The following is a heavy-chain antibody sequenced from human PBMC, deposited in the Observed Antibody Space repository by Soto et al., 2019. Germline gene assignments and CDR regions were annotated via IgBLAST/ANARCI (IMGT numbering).Heavy chain of an antibody. V-gene: IGHV3-33*01. Sequence: GGSLRLSCAASGFTFSGYGMHWVRQAPGKGPEWVADVWYDGSDKYYADSVKGRFTVSRDNSKNTVFLQMDSLRAEDTGVYYCARSSGSSFDYWGQGALVTVSS. J-gene: IGHJ4*02. CDR2: VWYDGSDK. CDR3: ARSSGSSFDY. D-gene: IGHD1-26*01. CDR1: GFTFSGYG.